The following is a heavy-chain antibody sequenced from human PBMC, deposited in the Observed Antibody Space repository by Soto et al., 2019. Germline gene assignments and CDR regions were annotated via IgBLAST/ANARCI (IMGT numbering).Heavy chain of an antibody. CDR2: VWYDGDNK. V-gene: IGHV3-30*02. D-gene: IGHD1-26*01. Sequence: GGSLRLSCAASGFIFSNYGMHWVRQAPGKGLEWVAVVWYDGDNKYYADSVKGRFTISRDSSKNTLDLHMNNVRTEDTAVYYCAKDSVPGPGPYSGAYYSSLHSWGQGARVTVSS. J-gene: IGHJ5*02. CDR3: AKDSVPGPGPYSGAYYSSLHS. CDR1: GFIFSNYG.